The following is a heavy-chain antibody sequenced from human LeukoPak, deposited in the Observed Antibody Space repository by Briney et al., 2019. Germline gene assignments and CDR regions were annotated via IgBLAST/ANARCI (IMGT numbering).Heavy chain of an antibody. CDR2: ISYDGSNK. CDR3: ARDFLHLGG. Sequence: GGSLRLSCAASGFTFSSYGMSWVRQAPGKGLEWVAVISYDGSNKYYADSVKGRFTISRDNAKNTLYLQMSSLRAEDTAVYYCARDFLHLGGWGQGTMVTVSS. CDR1: GFTFSSYG. D-gene: IGHD3-16*01. V-gene: IGHV3-30*03. J-gene: IGHJ3*01.